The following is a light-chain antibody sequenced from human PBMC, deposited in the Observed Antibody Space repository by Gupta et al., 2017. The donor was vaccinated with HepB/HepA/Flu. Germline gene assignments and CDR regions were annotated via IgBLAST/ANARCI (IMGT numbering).Light chain of an antibody. V-gene: IGLV2-14*03. Sequence: QSALTQPASVSGPPGQSIAISCTGTSSDIGAYNSVSWYQQHPGKAPQLIIYDVNNRPSGVSNRFSGSKSGNTAFLIISGLQAEDEADYFCGSYTRSSTWLFGGGTKVTVL. CDR1: SSDIGAYNS. CDR3: GSYTRSSTWL. J-gene: IGLJ2*01. CDR2: DVN.